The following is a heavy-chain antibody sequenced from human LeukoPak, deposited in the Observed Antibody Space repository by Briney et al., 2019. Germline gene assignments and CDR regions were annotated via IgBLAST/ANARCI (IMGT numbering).Heavy chain of an antibody. D-gene: IGHD2-2*02. CDR2: IDPNSGGT. J-gene: IGHJ4*02. V-gene: IGHV1-2*02. CDR3: ARVPGPYTTSRFDY. CDR1: GYTFTCYY. Sequence: GASVKVSCKTSGYTFTCYYMHWVRQAPGQGPEWMGRIDPNSGGTSYAQKFQVRVTMTRDTSISTVYMELSGLSSDDTAVYYCARVPGPYTTSRFDYWGQGTLVTVSS.